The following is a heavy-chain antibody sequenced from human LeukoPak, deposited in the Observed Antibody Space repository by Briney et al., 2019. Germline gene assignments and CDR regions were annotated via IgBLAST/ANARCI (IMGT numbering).Heavy chain of an antibody. D-gene: IGHD4-23*01. J-gene: IGHJ6*02. CDR3: ARVGKGDYGGNGYYYYGMDV. CDR1: GFTFSDYY. CDR2: ISSSGSTI. V-gene: IGHV3-11*01. Sequence: GGSLRLSCAASGFTFSDYYMSWIRQAPGKGLEWVSYISSSGSTIYYADSVKGRFTISRDYAKNSLYLQMNSLRAEDTAVYYCARVGKGDYGGNGYYYYGMDVWGQGTTVTVSS.